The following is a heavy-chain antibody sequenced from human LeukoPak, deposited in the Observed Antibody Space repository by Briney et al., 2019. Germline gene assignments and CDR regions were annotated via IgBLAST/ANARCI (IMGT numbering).Heavy chain of an antibody. CDR2: IYHSGST. V-gene: IGHV4-30-2*01. D-gene: IGHD6-13*01. Sequence: PSQTLSLTCAVSGGSISSGGYSWSWIRQPPGKGLEWIGYIYHSGSTYYNPSLKSRVTISVDRSKNQFSLKLSSVTAADTAVYYCARDGRDGSSWNTYYYYYYMDVWGKGTTVTVSS. J-gene: IGHJ6*03. CDR3: ARDGRDGSSWNTYYYYYYMDV. CDR1: GGSISSGGYS.